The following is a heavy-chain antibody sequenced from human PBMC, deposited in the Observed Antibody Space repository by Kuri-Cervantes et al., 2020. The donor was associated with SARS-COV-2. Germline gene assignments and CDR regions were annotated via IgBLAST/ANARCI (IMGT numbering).Heavy chain of an antibody. CDR2: ISYDGSNK. Sequence: GGSLRLSCAASGFTFSSYAMHWVRQAPGKGLEWVAVISYDGSNKYYADSVKGRFTISRDNSKNTLYLQMNSLRAEDTAVYYCARGTYCSGGSCYWANYYMDVWGKGTTVTVSS. D-gene: IGHD2-15*01. V-gene: IGHV3-30-3*01. CDR3: ARGTYCSGGSCYWANYYMDV. CDR1: GFTFSSYA. J-gene: IGHJ6*03.